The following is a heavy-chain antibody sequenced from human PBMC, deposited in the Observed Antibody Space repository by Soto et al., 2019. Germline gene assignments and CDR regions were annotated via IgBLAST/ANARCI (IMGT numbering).Heavy chain of an antibody. Sequence: QVQLVQSGDEVRKPGSSVKVSCKASGYIFVNYGIAWVRQAPGQGLEWMGWISPYSGNTHYASKAQGRPTLXTXTPXGTAYMDLGRLTSDDTAVYYCAMVDNYVTPTPQDVWGQGTTVTVS. CDR2: ISPYSGNT. CDR3: AMVDNYVTPTPQDV. V-gene: IGHV1-18*01. J-gene: IGHJ6*02. CDR1: GYIFVNYG. D-gene: IGHD3-16*01.